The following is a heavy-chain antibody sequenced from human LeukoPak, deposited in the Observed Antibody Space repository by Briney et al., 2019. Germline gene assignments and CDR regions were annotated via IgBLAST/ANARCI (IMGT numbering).Heavy chain of an antibody. CDR1: GFTFSDYY. V-gene: IGHV3-11*06. Sequence: NPGGSLRLSCAASGFTFSDYYMSWIRQAPGKGLEWVSYISSSSSYTNYADSVKGRFTISRDNAKISLYLQMNSLRAEDTAVYYCAREWIPYSRDDYWGQGTLVTVSS. CDR3: AREWIPYSRDDY. J-gene: IGHJ4*02. CDR2: ISSSSSYT. D-gene: IGHD6-13*01.